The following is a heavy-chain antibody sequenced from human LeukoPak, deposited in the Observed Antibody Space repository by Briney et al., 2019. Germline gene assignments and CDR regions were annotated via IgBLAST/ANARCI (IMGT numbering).Heavy chain of an antibody. J-gene: IGHJ4*02. Sequence: SETLSLTCDVSGVSINTCCYYWSWIRQPAGKGLEWIGRIYSSGSTNYNPSLKSRVTMSVDTSKNQFSLKLTSVTAADTAVYYCARGVYGSGDYWGQGTLVTVSS. CDR3: ARGVYGSGDY. CDR1: GVSINTCCYY. D-gene: IGHD3-10*01. V-gene: IGHV4-61*02. CDR2: IYSSGST.